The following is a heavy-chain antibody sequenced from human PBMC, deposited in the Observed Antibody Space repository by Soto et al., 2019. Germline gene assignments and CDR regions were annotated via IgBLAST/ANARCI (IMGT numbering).Heavy chain of an antibody. CDR2: INSDGSSA. D-gene: IGHD6-19*01. V-gene: IGHV3-74*01. CDR1: GFTFSSNW. CDR3: ARGSTGWYGFDY. J-gene: IGHJ4*02. Sequence: EVQLVESGGGLVQPGGSLRLSCAGSGFTFSSNWMHWVRQAPGKGLVWVSRINSDGSSATYADSVMGRFTISRDNAKNTLYVQMNSLRAEDTAVYFCARGSTGWYGFDYWGQGTLVTVSS.